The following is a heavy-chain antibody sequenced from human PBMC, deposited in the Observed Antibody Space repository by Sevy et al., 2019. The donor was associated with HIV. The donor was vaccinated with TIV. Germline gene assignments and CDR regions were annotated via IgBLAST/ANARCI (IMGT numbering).Heavy chain of an antibody. D-gene: IGHD6-6*01. V-gene: IGHV3-30-3*01. CDR3: AREGGGIAARPDQLPFDY. CDR2: ISYDGSNK. CDR1: GFTFSSYA. J-gene: IGHJ4*02. Sequence: GGSLRLSCAASGFTFSSYAMHWVRQAPGKGLEWVAVISYDGSNKYYADSVKGRFTISRDNSKNTLYLQMNGLRAEDTAVYYWAREGGGIAARPDQLPFDYWGQGTLVTVSS.